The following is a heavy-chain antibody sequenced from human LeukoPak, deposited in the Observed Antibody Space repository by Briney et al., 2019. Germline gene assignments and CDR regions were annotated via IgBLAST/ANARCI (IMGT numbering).Heavy chain of an antibody. CDR2: IYPGDSDT. CDR3: ARRVWAYCGGDCYPYYFDY. Sequence: GESLKISCKGSGYSFTSYWIGWVRQMPGKGLEWMGIIYPGDSDTRYSPSFQGQVTISADKSISTAYLQWSSLKASDTATYYCARRVWAYCGGDCYPYYFDYWGQGTLVTVSS. D-gene: IGHD2-21*02. J-gene: IGHJ4*02. CDR1: GYSFTSYW. V-gene: IGHV5-51*01.